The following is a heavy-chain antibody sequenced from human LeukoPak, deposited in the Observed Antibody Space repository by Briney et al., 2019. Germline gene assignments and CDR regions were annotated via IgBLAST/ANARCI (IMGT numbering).Heavy chain of an antibody. CDR2: INPKTGDT. J-gene: IGHJ6*02. V-gene: IGHV1-2*02. Sequence: ASVKVSCKASGYTFTGQYLYWARQTPGQGLEWMGWINPKTGDTDSAQNFQGRVTMTRDASITTVYMELSSLTSDDTAVYYCARGYYGMDVWGQGTTVTVSS. CDR1: GYTFTGQY. CDR3: ARGYYGMDV.